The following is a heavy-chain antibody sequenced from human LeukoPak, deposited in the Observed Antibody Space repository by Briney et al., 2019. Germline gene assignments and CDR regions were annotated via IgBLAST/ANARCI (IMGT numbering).Heavy chain of an antibody. CDR2: IRYDGSNR. Sequence: SGGSLRLSCAAAGFTFSNYGMHWVRQAPGKGLEWVAFIRYDGSNRYYADSVKGRFTISRDNSKSTLYLQMNSLRAEDTAMYYCAKDFSLLYWGQGTLVTVSS. D-gene: IGHD2/OR15-2a*01. V-gene: IGHV3-30*02. J-gene: IGHJ4*02. CDR1: GFTFSNYG. CDR3: AKDFSLLY.